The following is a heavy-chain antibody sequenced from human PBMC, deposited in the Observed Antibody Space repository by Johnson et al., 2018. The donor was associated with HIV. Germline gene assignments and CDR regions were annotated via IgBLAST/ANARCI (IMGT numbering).Heavy chain of an antibody. CDR1: GFTFSSYA. Sequence: QVQLVESGGGVVQPGRSLRLSCAASGFTFSSYAMHWVRQAPGKGLEWVAVISYDGSNKYYADSVKGRFTISRDNSKNTLYLQMNSLRAEDTAVYYCAREGFSGSYHDAFDSWGQGTMVTVSS. J-gene: IGHJ3*02. CDR2: ISYDGSNK. D-gene: IGHD1-26*01. CDR3: AREGFSGSYHDAFDS. V-gene: IGHV3-30-3*01.